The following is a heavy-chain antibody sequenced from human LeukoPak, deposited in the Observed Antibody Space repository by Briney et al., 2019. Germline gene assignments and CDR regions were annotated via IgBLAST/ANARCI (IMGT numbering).Heavy chain of an antibody. CDR3: AKDFGNCGGDCYYFDY. D-gene: IGHD2-21*01. CDR1: GFTFSSYA. V-gene: IGHV3-23*01. Sequence: GGSLRLSCAASGFTFSSYAMSWVRQAPGKGLEWVPAISGSGGSTYYADSVKGRFTISRDNSKNTLYLQMNSLRAEDTAVYYCAKDFGNCGGDCYYFDYWGQGTLVTVSS. J-gene: IGHJ4*02. CDR2: ISGSGGST.